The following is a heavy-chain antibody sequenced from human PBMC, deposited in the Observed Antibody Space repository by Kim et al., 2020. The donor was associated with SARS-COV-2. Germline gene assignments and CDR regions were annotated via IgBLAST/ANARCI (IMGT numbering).Heavy chain of an antibody. CDR3: ARDQPTYYPGAWPDYYGMDV. CDR1: GYTFTSYY. V-gene: IGHV1-46*01. J-gene: IGHJ6*02. Sequence: ASVKVSCKASGYTFTSYYMHWVRQAPGQGLEWMGIINPSGGSTSYAQKFQGRVTMTRDTSTSTVYMELSSLRSEDTAVYYCARDQPTYYPGAWPDYYGMDVWGQGTTVTVSS. CDR2: INPSGGST. D-gene: IGHD3-22*01.